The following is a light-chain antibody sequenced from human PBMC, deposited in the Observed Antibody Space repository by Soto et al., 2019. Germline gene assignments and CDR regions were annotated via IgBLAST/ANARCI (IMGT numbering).Light chain of an antibody. CDR1: SSDVGGYDY. V-gene: IGLV2-14*03. J-gene: IGLJ3*02. CDR2: GVS. Sequence: QSALTQPASVSGSPGQSITISCTGTSSDVGGYDYVSWYQQHPGKAPKLMIYGVSNRPSGVSNRFSGSKSGNTASLTISGXXXXXXXXXYCSSYTNSITHVFGGGTKLTVI. CDR3: SSYTNSITHV.